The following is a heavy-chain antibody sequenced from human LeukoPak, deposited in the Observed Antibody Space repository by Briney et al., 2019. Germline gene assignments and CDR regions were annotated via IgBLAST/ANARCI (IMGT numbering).Heavy chain of an antibody. J-gene: IGHJ5*01. Sequence: SETLSLTCTVSGGSFSSYYWSWIRQPPGKGLEWMGYIYPSGNTNYNPSLKSRVTISVDTSKNQFSLKLSSVTAADTAVYYCARCHAMGPTWFDSWGQGTLVTVSS. D-gene: IGHD2-8*01. V-gene: IGHV4-4*09. CDR1: GGSFSSYY. CDR2: IYPSGNT. CDR3: ARCHAMGPTWFDS.